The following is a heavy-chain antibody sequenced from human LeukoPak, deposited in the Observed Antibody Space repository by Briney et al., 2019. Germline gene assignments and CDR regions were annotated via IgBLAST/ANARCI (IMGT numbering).Heavy chain of an antibody. D-gene: IGHD6-19*01. Sequence: PSETLSLTCTVSGGSISSYYWSWIRQPPGKGLEWIGYIYYSGSTNYNPSLKSRVTISVDTSKNQFSLKLSSVTAADTAVYYCARLGYSSGWYSGYYYYGMDVWGQGTLVTVSS. V-gene: IGHV4-59*08. CDR1: GGSISSYY. J-gene: IGHJ6*02. CDR3: ARLGYSSGWYSGYYYYGMDV. CDR2: IYYSGST.